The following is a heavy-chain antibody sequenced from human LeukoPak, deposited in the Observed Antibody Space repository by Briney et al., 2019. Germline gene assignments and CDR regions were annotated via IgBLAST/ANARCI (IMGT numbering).Heavy chain of an antibody. CDR2: INPNSGGT. CDR1: GYTFTGYY. J-gene: IGHJ4*02. Sequence: ASVKVSCKASGYTFTGYYMHWVRQAPGQGLEWMGWINPNSGGTNYAQKFQGRVTMTRDTSISTAYMDMSRLRFDDTAVYYCARAGGLGDPGHYLGQGTLVTVSS. CDR3: ARAGGLGDPGHY. D-gene: IGHD3-16*01. V-gene: IGHV1-2*02.